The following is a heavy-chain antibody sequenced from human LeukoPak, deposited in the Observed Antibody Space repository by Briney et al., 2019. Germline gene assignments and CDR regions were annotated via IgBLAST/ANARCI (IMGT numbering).Heavy chain of an antibody. CDR3: AREGSGYSCDY. CDR2: ISYDGNDK. CDR1: GFTFSSYG. J-gene: IGHJ4*02. D-gene: IGHD5-18*01. V-gene: IGHV3-30*19. Sequence: GGSLRLSCAASGFTFSSYGMHWVRQAPGKGLEWVAVISYDGNDKYYADSVKGRFTISRDNSKNTLYLQMNSLRAEDTAVYYCAREGSGYSCDYWGQGTLVTVSS.